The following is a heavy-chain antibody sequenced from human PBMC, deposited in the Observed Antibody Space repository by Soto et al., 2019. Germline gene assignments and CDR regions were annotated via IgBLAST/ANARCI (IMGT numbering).Heavy chain of an antibody. V-gene: IGHV4-34*01. Sequence: QVQLQQLGAGVLKPSETRALTCGISGGSFSANYWSWIGQAPGKGLEWLGEINHSGQTKYNPSLKSRVSISADTSKTQFSLSLNSVTDDDTAIYYCATGGLFSSWGQGTQVTVSS. CDR2: INHSGQT. J-gene: IGHJ4*02. CDR1: GGSFSANY. CDR3: ATGGLFSS. D-gene: IGHD3-3*01.